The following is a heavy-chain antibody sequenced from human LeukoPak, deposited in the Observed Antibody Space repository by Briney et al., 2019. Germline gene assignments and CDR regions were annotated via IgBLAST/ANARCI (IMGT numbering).Heavy chain of an antibody. CDR3: ARGLGIAAMSYFDY. V-gene: IGHV1-69*13. CDR1: GGTFSSYA. J-gene: IGHJ4*02. Sequence: SVKVSCKASGGTFSSYAISWVRQAPGQRLEWMGGIIPIFGTANYAQKFQGRVTITADESTSTAYMELSSLRSEDTAVYYCARGLGIAAMSYFDYWGQGTLVTVSS. D-gene: IGHD2-2*01. CDR2: IIPIFGTA.